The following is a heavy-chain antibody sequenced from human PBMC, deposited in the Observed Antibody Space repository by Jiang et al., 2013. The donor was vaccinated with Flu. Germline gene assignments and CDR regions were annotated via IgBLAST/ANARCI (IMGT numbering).Heavy chain of an antibody. CDR3: ASTPITIFGVVTRFDP. CDR1: GYSFTSYW. D-gene: IGHD3-3*01. Sequence: SCKGSGYSFTSYWISWVRQMPGKGLEWMGRIDPSDSYTNYSPSFQGHVTISADKSISTAYLQWSSLKASDTAMYYCASTPITIFGVVTRFDPWGQGTLVTVSS. CDR2: IDPSDSYT. V-gene: IGHV5-10-1*01. J-gene: IGHJ5*02.